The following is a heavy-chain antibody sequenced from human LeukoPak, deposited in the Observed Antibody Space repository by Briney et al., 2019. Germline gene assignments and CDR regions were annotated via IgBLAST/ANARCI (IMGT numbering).Heavy chain of an antibody. J-gene: IGHJ4*02. V-gene: IGHV3-53*05. CDR2: IYSGGST. D-gene: IGHD6-19*01. CDR3: AKVRWDNSGWYYLDS. CDR1: GFTVSSNY. Sequence: GGSLRLSCAASGFTVSSNYMSWVRQAPGKGLEWVSVIYSGGSTDYADSVKGRFTISRDNSKNTLYLQMNSLRAEDTAVYYCAKVRWDNSGWYYLDSWGQGTLVTVSS.